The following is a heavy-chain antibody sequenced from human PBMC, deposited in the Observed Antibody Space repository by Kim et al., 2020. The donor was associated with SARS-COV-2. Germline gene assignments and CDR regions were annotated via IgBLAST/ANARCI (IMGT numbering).Heavy chain of an antibody. CDR2: ISYDGSNK. V-gene: IGHV3-33*05. J-gene: IGHJ4*02. CDR1: GFTFSSYG. Sequence: GGSLRLSCAASGFTFSSYGMHWVRQAPGKGLEWVAVISYDGSNKYYADSVKGRFTISRDNSKNTLYLQMNSLRAEDTAVYYCASSYGSGSYALDYWGQGTLVTVSS. CDR3: ASSYGSGSYALDY. D-gene: IGHD3-10*01.